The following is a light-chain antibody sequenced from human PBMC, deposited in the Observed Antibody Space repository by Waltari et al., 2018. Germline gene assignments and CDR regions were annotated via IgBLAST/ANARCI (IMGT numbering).Light chain of an antibody. V-gene: IGLV1-47*01. CDR3: ASWDDSLSGRI. J-gene: IGLJ2*01. CDR1: SSNIGSNF. Sequence: QSVPFQPPSASGTPGQRVTISCSGSSSNIGSNFVFWYPQFPERAPKLVIYSNNQRPSGVPDRFSGSKSGTSASLTISVLRSEDEADYYCASWDDSLSGRIFGGGTKLTVL. CDR2: SNN.